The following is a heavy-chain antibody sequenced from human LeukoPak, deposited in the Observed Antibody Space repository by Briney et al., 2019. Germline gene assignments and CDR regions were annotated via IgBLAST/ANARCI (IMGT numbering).Heavy chain of an antibody. V-gene: IGHV4-31*03. Sequence: SETLSLTCTVSGGSISSGGYYWSWIRQHPGKGLEWIGYIYYSGSTYYNPSLKSRVTISVDTSKNQLSLKLSSVTAADTAVYYCARNDSSGILDYWGQGTLVTVSS. J-gene: IGHJ4*02. CDR3: ARNDSSGILDY. D-gene: IGHD3-22*01. CDR2: IYYSGST. CDR1: GGSISSGGYY.